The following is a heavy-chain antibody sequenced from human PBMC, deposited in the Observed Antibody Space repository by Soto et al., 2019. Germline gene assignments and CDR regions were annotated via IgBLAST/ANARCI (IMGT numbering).Heavy chain of an antibody. D-gene: IGHD1-26*01. V-gene: IGHV1-8*02. CDR3: ARGIDAGVDF. CDR1: GYTFTSLD. CDR2: MTPRNGNT. J-gene: IGHJ4*02. Sequence: ASVKVSCKASGYTFTSLDINWMRQATGQGPEWMGWMTPRNGNTGYAQKFQGRVTMTRDTSISTAYMELSGLRSEDTAVYYCARGIDAGVDFWGQGTLVTVSS.